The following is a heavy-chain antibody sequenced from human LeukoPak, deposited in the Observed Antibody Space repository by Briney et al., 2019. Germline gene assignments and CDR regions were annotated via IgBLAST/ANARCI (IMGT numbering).Heavy chain of an antibody. CDR2: LGIAGDT. CDR3: AKNWFDP. V-gene: IGHV3-13*01. CDR1: GFTVSSYA. J-gene: IGHJ5*02. Sequence: GGSLRLSCAASGFTVSSYAMHWVRQPIGKGLEWVSALGIAGDTFYPGSVKGRFTISRENAKNSLYLQMNSLRAEDTAVYYCAKNWFDPWGQGTLVTVPS.